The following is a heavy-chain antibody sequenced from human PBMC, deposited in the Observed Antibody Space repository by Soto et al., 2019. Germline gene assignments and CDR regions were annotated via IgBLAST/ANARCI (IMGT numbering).Heavy chain of an antibody. CDR1: GFTFSSYS. D-gene: IGHD2-2*02. CDR3: ASGANYCSSTSCYTTDAFDI. Sequence: EVQLVESGGGLVKPGGSLRLSCAASGFTFSSYSMNWVRQAPGKGLEWVSSISSSSSYIYYADSVKGRFTISRDNAKNSLYLQMNSLRAEDTAVYYCASGANYCSSTSCYTTDAFDIWGQGTMVTASS. CDR2: ISSSSSYI. V-gene: IGHV3-21*01. J-gene: IGHJ3*02.